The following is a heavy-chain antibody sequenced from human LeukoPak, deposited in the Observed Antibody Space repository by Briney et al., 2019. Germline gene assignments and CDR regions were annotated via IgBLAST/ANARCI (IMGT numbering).Heavy chain of an antibody. J-gene: IGHJ6*04. CDR3: AREVWQQLIGYGMDV. Sequence: ASVKVSCKDSGGTFSSYAISWVRQAPGQGLEWMGGIIPIFGTANYAQKFQGRVTITADESTSTAYMELSSLRSEDTAVYYCAREVWQQLIGYGMDVWGRGTTVTVSS. V-gene: IGHV1-69*13. D-gene: IGHD6-13*01. CDR2: IIPIFGTA. CDR1: GGTFSSYA.